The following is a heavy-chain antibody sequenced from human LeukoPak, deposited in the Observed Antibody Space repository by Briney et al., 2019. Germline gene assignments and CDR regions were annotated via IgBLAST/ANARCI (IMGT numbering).Heavy chain of an antibody. Sequence: GGSLRLSCAASGFTFSNYWLSWVRQAPGKGLEWVANIKQDGSEKYYVDSVKGRFTISRDNTKNSLYLQMSSLRAEDTAVYYCARSRIPIFGVVISDIYVDYWGQGTLVTVSS. V-gene: IGHV3-7*01. CDR3: ARSRIPIFGVVISDIYVDY. D-gene: IGHD3-3*01. J-gene: IGHJ4*02. CDR1: GFTFSNYW. CDR2: IKQDGSEK.